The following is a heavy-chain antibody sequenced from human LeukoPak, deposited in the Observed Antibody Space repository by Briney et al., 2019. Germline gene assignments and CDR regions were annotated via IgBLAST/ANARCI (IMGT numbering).Heavy chain of an antibody. J-gene: IGHJ3*02. Sequence: GGSLRLSCAASGFTFSSYSMNWVRQAPGKGLEWVAVISYDGSNKYYADSVKGRFTISRDNSKNTLYLQMNSLRAEDTAVYYCAKDPSGGAFDIWGQGTMVTVSS. CDR3: AKDPSGGAFDI. CDR1: GFTFSSYS. CDR2: ISYDGSNK. D-gene: IGHD3-16*01. V-gene: IGHV3-30*18.